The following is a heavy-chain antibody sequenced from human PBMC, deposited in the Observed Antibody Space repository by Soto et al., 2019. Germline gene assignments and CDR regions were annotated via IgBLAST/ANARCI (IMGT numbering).Heavy chain of an antibody. CDR1: GFTFSSYG. D-gene: IGHD3-3*01. CDR3: ARDGVGVGFLEWLPNYYYYGMDV. CDR2: IWYDGSNK. Sequence: GGSLRLSCAASGFTFSSYGMHWVRQAPGKGLEWVAVIWYDGSNKYYADSVKGRFTISRDNSKNTLYLQMNSLRAEDTAVYYCARDGVGVGFLEWLPNYYYYGMDVWGQGTTVTVSS. V-gene: IGHV3-33*01. J-gene: IGHJ6*02.